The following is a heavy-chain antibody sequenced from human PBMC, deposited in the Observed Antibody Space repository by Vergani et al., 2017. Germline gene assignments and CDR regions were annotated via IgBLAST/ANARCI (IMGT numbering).Heavy chain of an antibody. CDR3: ARDGRGSSGWYGNWFDP. D-gene: IGHD6-19*01. J-gene: IGHJ5*02. CDR1: GYTFTSYA. Sequence: QVQLVQSGAEVKKPGASVKVSCKASGYTFTSYAMHWVRQAPGQRLEWMGWINAGNGKTKYSQKFQGRVTITRDTSASPAYMELSSLRSEDTAVYYCARDGRGSSGWYGNWFDPWGQGTLVTVSS. V-gene: IGHV1-3*01. CDR2: INAGNGKT.